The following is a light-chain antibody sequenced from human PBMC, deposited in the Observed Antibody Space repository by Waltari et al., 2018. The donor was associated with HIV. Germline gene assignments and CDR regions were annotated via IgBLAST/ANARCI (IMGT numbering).Light chain of an antibody. J-gene: IGKJ1*01. V-gene: IGKV3-15*01. CDR3: QQYHNWPPWT. CDR1: QSVSSN. Sequence: EIVMTQSPATLSVSPGERATLSCRASQSVSSNLAWYQQKPGQAPRLLIYGASTRATGIPARFSGSGSVTEFTLTISSLQSEDFAVYYCQQYHNWPPWTFGQGTKVEIK. CDR2: GAS.